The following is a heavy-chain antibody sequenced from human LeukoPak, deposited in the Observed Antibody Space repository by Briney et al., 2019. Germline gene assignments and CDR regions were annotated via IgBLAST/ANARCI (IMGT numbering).Heavy chain of an antibody. CDR1: GFTFSDYA. CDR3: ATGGVTVYSYGPDY. V-gene: IGHV3-23*01. J-gene: IGHJ4*02. Sequence: GGSLRLSCEASGFTFSDYAMSWVRQAPGKGLEWVSVISVSAANTFDTDSVRGRFTISRDNSRNTLYLQMNSLRVEDTAVYYCATGGVTVYSYGPDYWGQGTLVAVSS. D-gene: IGHD5-18*01. CDR2: ISVSAANT.